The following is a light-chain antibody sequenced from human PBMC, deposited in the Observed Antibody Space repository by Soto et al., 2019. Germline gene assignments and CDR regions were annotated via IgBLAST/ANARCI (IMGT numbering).Light chain of an antibody. Sequence: QSALTQPASVSGSPGQSITISCTGTNSDIGRYKFVSWFQQHPGKAPKLMIFEGTNRPSGVSNRFSGSKSGNTASLTISGLQAEDEAIYFCSSSTNTNTLVIFGGGTQLTVL. CDR2: EGT. CDR1: NSDIGRYKF. J-gene: IGLJ2*01. CDR3: SSSTNTNTLVI. V-gene: IGLV2-14*01.